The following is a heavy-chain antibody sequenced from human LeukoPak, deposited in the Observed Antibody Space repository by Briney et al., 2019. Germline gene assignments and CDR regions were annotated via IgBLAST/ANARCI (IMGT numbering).Heavy chain of an antibody. Sequence: GGSLRLSCAASGFTFSSYSMNWVRQAPGKGLEWVANINQGGSDKYYVDSVKGRFTISRDNASNLLYLQMNSLRGEDTAVYYCTRDRSRAEDDWGQGTLVTVSS. V-gene: IGHV3-7*01. J-gene: IGHJ4*02. D-gene: IGHD1-14*01. CDR3: TRDRSRAEDD. CDR1: GFTFSSYS. CDR2: INQGGSDK.